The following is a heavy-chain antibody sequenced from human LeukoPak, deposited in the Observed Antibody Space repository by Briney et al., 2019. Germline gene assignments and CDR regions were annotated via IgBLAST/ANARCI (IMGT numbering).Heavy chain of an antibody. CDR2: INAYNSNT. Sequence: ASVKVSCKASGYTFTSYGISWVRQAPGQGLEWMGWINAYNSNTKYAHNLQGRVSMTTDTSTSTAYMELRSLRSDDTAVYYCARAGYSGYDYGWFDPWGQGTLVTVSS. CDR3: ARAGYSGYDYGWFDP. V-gene: IGHV1-18*01. J-gene: IGHJ5*02. D-gene: IGHD5-12*01. CDR1: GYTFTSYG.